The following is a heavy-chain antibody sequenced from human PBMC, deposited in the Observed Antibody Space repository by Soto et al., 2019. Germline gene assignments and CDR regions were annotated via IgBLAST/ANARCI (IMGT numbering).Heavy chain of an antibody. CDR3: AAGECTNSVSDQGDSDMDV. Sequence: ASVKVSCKASGYTFTSYGISWVRQAPGQGLEWMGWISSYNGNTNYAQKLQGRVTMTTDTSTSTAYMELRSLRSDDTAVYYCAAGECTNSVSDQGDSDMDVWGKGTTVTVSS. CDR1: GYTFTSYG. V-gene: IGHV1-18*01. D-gene: IGHD2-8*01. CDR2: ISSYNGNT. J-gene: IGHJ6*03.